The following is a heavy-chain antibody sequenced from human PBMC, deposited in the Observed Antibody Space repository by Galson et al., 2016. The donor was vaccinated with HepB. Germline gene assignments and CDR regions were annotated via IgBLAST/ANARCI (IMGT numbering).Heavy chain of an antibody. CDR1: GFTINNKY. J-gene: IGHJ4*02. D-gene: IGHD4-11*01. CDR3: VREAGYSNAFGY. CDR2: IFSGGST. V-gene: IGHV3-66*02. Sequence: SLRLSCAASGFTINNKYMNWVRQAPGKGLEWVSVIFSGGSTYYADSVKGRFTISRDNSKNTLYVHMNSLRAEDTAVYYCVREAGYSNAFGYWGQGTLVTVSS.